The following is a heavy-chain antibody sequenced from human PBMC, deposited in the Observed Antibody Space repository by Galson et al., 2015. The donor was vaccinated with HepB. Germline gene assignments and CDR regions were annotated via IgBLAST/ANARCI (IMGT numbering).Heavy chain of an antibody. CDR1: GFSLNTSGVT. CDR3: AHRREMTTTHFDP. D-gene: IGHD5-24*01. Sequence: PALVKPTQTLTLTCSFSGFSLNTSGVTVGWFRQPPGKALEWLALIYWDEDTRYNSSLENRLTITKGTSNNQVVLTMTNMDPMDTATYYCAHRREMTTTHFDPWGQGARVAVSS. J-gene: IGHJ5*02. V-gene: IGHV2-5*02. CDR2: IYWDEDT.